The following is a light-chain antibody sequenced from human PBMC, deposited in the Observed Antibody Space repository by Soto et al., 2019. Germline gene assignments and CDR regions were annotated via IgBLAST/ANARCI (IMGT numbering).Light chain of an antibody. V-gene: IGKV3-20*01. J-gene: IGKJ3*01. CDR3: QQYGRSPFT. Sequence: IVLTQSPGTLSLSPGARATLSCRASQSVSSNNLAWYQQRPGQAPRGVIYGASTRATGIPERFSGSGSGTDFTLTISSLEPEDFAVYYCQQYGRSPFTFGHGTKVDIK. CDR2: GAS. CDR1: QSVSSNN.